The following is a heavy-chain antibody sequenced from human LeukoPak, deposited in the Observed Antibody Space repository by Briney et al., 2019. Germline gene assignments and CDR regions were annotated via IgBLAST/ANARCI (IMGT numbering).Heavy chain of an antibody. Sequence: PSETLSLTCTVSGVSISSSSYYWGWIRQPPGKGLEWIGSIYYSGSTCYNPSLKSRVTISVDTSKNQFSLKLSSVTAADTAVYYCARHITDAFDIWGQGTMVTVSS. CDR3: ARHITDAFDI. J-gene: IGHJ3*02. D-gene: IGHD1-14*01. CDR2: IYYSGST. V-gene: IGHV4-39*01. CDR1: GVSISSSSYY.